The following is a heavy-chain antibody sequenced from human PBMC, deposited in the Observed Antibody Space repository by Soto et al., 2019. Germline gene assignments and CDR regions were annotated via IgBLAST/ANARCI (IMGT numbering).Heavy chain of an antibody. J-gene: IGHJ4*02. CDR2: ISGSGGST. Sequence: GGSLRLSCAASGFTFSSYAMSWVRQAPGKGLEWVSAISGSGGSTYYADSVKGRFTISRDNSKNTLYLQMNSLGAEDTAVYYCAKALTYYYDSSGPSDYSGQGTLVTVSS. CDR3: AKALTYYYDSSGPSDY. CDR1: GFTFSSYA. D-gene: IGHD3-22*01. V-gene: IGHV3-23*01.